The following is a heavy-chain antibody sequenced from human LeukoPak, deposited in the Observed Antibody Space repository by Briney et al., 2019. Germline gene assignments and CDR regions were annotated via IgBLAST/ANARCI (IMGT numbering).Heavy chain of an antibody. CDR1: GGTFSSYT. D-gene: IGHD3-3*01. CDR3: ARGQELRFSEWLSPGAFDI. J-gene: IGHJ3*02. Sequence: SVKVSCKASGGTFSSYTISWVRQAPGQGLEWMGRIIPILGIANYAQKFQGRVTITADKSTSTAYMELSSLRSEDTAVYYCARGQELRFSEWLSPGAFDIWGQGTMVIVSS. CDR2: IIPILGIA. V-gene: IGHV1-69*02.